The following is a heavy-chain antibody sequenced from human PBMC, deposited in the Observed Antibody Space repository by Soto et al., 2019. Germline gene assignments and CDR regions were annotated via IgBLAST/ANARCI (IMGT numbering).Heavy chain of an antibody. V-gene: IGHV1-46*01. D-gene: IGHD6-13*01. CDR2: INPLHTSGST. CDR3: ARDLAAAAY. J-gene: IGHJ4*02. Sequence: QVQLVQSGAEVKKPGASVKVSCKASGYIFTNYYIHWVRQAPGQGLEWMAIINPLHTSGSTNYAQKCQGRVTVTRDTSTSTVYMELSSLRSEDTAIYYCARDLAAAAYWGQGTLVTVSS. CDR1: GYIFTNYY.